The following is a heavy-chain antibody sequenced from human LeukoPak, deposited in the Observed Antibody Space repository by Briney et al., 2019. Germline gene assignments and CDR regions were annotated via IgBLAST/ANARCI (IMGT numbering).Heavy chain of an antibody. D-gene: IGHD3-22*01. V-gene: IGHV3-23*01. CDR2: VSGSGDNT. CDR1: GFTVSSNY. Sequence: GGSLRLSCAASGFTVSSNYMSWVRQAPGKGLEWVSGVSGSGDNTYYADSVKGRFTISRDNSKNTLYVQVNSLGTEDTAAYYCAKGSYYDSSGSFYFDYWGQGTLVTVSS. CDR3: AKGSYYDSSGSFYFDY. J-gene: IGHJ4*02.